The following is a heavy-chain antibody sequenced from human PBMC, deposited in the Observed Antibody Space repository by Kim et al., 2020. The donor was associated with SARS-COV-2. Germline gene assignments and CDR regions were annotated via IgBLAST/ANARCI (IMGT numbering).Heavy chain of an antibody. V-gene: IGHV4-31*03. CDR3: ARDRGITIFGVVIVDAFDI. D-gene: IGHD3-3*01. CDR2: IYYSGSN. CDR1: GGSISSGGYY. Sequence: SETLSLTCTVSGGSISSGGYYWSWIRQHPGKGLEWIGYIYYSGSNYYNPSLKSRVTISVDTSKNQFSLKLSSVTAADTAVYYCARDRGITIFGVVIVDAFDIWGQGTMVTVSS. J-gene: IGHJ3*02.